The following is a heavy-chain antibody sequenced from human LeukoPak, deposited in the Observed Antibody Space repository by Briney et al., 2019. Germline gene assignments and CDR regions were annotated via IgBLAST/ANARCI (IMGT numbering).Heavy chain of an antibody. CDR1: RFTFDEYG. CDR3: ATNSVPEF. J-gene: IGHJ4*02. CDR2: INWNGRSI. Sequence: GGSLRLSCAASRFTFDEYGMSWVRQTAGKGLEWVSGINWNGRSIGYADSVKGRFTVSRDNAKSSLYLQMNSLRPEDTAVYYCATNSVPEFWGQGNLVTVSS. V-gene: IGHV3-20*04. D-gene: IGHD4-23*01.